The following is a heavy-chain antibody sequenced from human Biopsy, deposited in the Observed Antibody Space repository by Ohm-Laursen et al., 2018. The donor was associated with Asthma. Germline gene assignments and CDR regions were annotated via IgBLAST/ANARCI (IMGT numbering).Heavy chain of an antibody. CDR2: IYSGGTS. CDR3: ARGDSSGWSHYYFDY. CDR1: GFTVSRDH. J-gene: IGHJ4*02. D-gene: IGHD6-19*01. V-gene: IGHV3-53*01. Sequence: LSLTCAASGFTVSRDHMFWVRQAPGKGLEWASVIYSGGTSHTADSVRGRFTISRDFSKNTLHLQVHSLRVEDTAVYYCARGDSSGWSHYYFDYWGQGTLVTVSS.